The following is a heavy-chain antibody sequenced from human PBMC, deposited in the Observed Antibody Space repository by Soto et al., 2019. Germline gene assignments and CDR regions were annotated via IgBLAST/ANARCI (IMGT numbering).Heavy chain of an antibody. Sequence: SETLSLTCTVSVGSISSSSYYWGWIRQPPGKGLEWIGSIYYSGSTYYNPSLKSRVTISVDTSKNQFSLKLSSVTAADTAVYYCARLGMRQQPNEIGRFDPWGQGTLVTVSS. D-gene: IGHD6-13*01. V-gene: IGHV4-39*01. CDR3: ARLGMRQQPNEIGRFDP. CDR2: IYYSGST. J-gene: IGHJ5*02. CDR1: VGSISSSSYY.